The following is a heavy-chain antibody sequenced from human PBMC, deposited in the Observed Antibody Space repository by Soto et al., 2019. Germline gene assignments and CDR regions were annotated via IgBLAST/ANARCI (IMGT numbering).Heavy chain of an antibody. D-gene: IGHD6-19*01. CDR3: ARVLDSSGWSNYYYYGMDV. CDR1: GGSISSGGYS. Sequence: SETLSLTCGVSGGSISSGGYSWSWIRQPPGKGLEWIGYIYHSGTTYYNPSLKSRVAISVDRSKNQFSLKLRSLRSDDTAVYYCARVLDSSGWSNYYYYGMDVWGQGTTVTVSS. CDR2: IYHSGTT. J-gene: IGHJ6*02. V-gene: IGHV4-30-2*01.